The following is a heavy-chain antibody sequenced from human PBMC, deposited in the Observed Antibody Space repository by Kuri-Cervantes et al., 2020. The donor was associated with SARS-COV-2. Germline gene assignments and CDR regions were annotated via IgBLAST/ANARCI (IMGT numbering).Heavy chain of an antibody. D-gene: IGHD3-22*01. Sequence: SVKVSCKASGGTFSSYAISWVRQAPGQGLEWMGGIIPIFGTANYAQKFQGRVTITADESTSTAYMELSSLRSEDTAVYYCARVPDDSSGYQGELDYWGRGTLVTVSS. CDR3: ARVPDDSSGYQGELDY. J-gene: IGHJ4*02. CDR1: GGTFSSYA. CDR2: IIPIFGTA. V-gene: IGHV1-69*13.